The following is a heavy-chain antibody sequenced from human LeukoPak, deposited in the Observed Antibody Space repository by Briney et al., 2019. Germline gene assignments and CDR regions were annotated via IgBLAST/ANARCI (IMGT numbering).Heavy chain of an antibody. CDR1: GGSISSYY. J-gene: IGHJ4*02. CDR2: IYTSGST. D-gene: IGHD2-2*03. Sequence: PSETLSLTCTVSGGSISSYYWSWIRQPAGKGLEWIGRIYTSGSTNYNPSLKSRVTMSVDTSKNQFSLKLSSVTAADTAVYYCARESQTGYCSSTSCYPHGYFDYWGQGTLVTVSS. CDR3: ARESQTGYCSSTSCYPHGYFDY. V-gene: IGHV4-4*07.